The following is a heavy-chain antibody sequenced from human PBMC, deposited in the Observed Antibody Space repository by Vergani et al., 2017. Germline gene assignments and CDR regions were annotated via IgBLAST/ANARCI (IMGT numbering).Heavy chain of an antibody. CDR3: ARERYSYGYYYGMDV. CDR1: GGTFSSYT. V-gene: IGHV1-69*08. J-gene: IGHJ6*02. CDR2: IIPILGIA. D-gene: IGHD5-18*01. Sequence: QVQLVQSGAEVKKPGSSVKVSCKASGGTFSSYTISWVRQAPGQGLEWMGRIIPILGIANYAQKFQGRVTITADKSTSTAYMELSSLRSEDTAVYYCARERYSYGYYYGMDVWGQGTTVTVSS.